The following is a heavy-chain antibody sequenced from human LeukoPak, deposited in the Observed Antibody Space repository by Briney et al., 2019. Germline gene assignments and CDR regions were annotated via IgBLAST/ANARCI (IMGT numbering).Heavy chain of an antibody. D-gene: IGHD3-10*01. CDR1: GGSFTSYT. CDR3: ARESRTLWFGELLGYYYMDV. CDR2: IIPMFGTT. V-gene: IGHV1-69*06. Sequence: GASVKVSCKASGGSFTSYTINWLRQAPGQGLEWMGGIIPMFGTTNYAQKFQGRVTITADKSTSTTYMELSSLRPEDTAVYYCARESRTLWFGELLGYYYMDVWGKGTTVTISS. J-gene: IGHJ6*03.